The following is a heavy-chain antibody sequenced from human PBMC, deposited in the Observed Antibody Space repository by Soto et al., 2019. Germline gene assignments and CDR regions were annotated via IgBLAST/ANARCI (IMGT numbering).Heavy chain of an antibody. D-gene: IGHD6-19*01. CDR3: ARETGSVAGKGGGAYFQH. CDR1: GFTFSSYA. Sequence: GGSLRLSCAASGFTFSSYAMHWVRQAPGKGLEWVAVISYDGSNKYYADSVKGRFTISRDNSKNTLYLQMNSLRAEDTAVYYCARETGSVAGKGGGAYFQHWGQGTLVTVSS. V-gene: IGHV3-30-3*01. J-gene: IGHJ1*01. CDR2: ISYDGSNK.